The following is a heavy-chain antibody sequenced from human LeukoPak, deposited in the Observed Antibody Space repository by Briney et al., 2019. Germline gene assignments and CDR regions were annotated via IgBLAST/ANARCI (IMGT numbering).Heavy chain of an antibody. CDR1: GFTVSSNY. V-gene: IGHV3-66*01. D-gene: IGHD3-22*01. Sequence: PGGSLRLSCAASGFTVSSNYMSWVRQAPGKGLEWVSVIYSGGSTYYADSVKGRFTISRDNSKNTLYLQMNSLRAEDTAVYYCASADSSGYYYYFDYWGQGTLVTVSS. J-gene: IGHJ4*02. CDR2: IYSGGST. CDR3: ASADSSGYYYYFDY.